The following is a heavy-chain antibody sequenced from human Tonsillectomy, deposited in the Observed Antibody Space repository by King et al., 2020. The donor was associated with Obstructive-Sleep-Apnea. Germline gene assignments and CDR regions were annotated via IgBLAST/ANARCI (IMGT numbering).Heavy chain of an antibody. V-gene: IGHV3-30*04. Sequence: QLVQSGEGVVQPGLSLRLSCAASGFIFRSYAIHWVRQAPGKGLEWVAVISNDGSNKYYADSVRGRFTISRDNSKNTLSLQMNSLRPEDTAVYYCARDLTGPFESWGQGTLVTVSS. CDR2: ISNDGSNK. CDR1: GFIFRSYA. CDR3: ARDLTGPFES. D-gene: IGHD7-27*01. J-gene: IGHJ4*02.